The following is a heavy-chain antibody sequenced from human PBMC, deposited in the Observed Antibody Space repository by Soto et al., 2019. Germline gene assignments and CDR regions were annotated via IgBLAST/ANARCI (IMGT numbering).Heavy chain of an antibody. J-gene: IGHJ5*02. CDR2: MYYNGNI. Sequence: PSETLSLTCAVSGGSISSSNYWTWVRQSPEKGLEWIGYMYYNGNINYNPSLKSRVTISTDTSKNQFSLTLKSVTPADTAVYYRASGGNCFDPWGQGVLVAVSS. V-gene: IGHV4-61*01. CDR3: ASGGNCFDP. CDR1: GGSISSSNY. D-gene: IGHD3-16*01.